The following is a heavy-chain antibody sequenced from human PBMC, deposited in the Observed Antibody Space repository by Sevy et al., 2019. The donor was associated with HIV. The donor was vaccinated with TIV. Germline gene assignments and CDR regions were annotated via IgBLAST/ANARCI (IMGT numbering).Heavy chain of an antibody. CDR3: TTMEYYYNVIDYSSGDY. CDR1: GFTFTSSA. CDR2: IVVGSGNT. V-gene: IGHV1-58*01. D-gene: IGHD3-22*01. J-gene: IGHJ4*02. Sequence: ASVKVSCKASGFTFTSSAVQWVRQARGQRLEWIGWIVVGSGNTNYAQKFQERVTITRDMSTSTAYMELSSLRSEDTAVYYCTTMEYYYNVIDYSSGDYWGQGTLLTVSS.